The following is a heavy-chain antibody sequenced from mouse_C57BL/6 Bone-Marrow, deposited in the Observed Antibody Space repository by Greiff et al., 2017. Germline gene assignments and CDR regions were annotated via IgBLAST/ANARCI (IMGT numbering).Heavy chain of an antibody. V-gene: IGHV1-18*01. CDR2: INPNNGGT. CDR3: ALYDYDGGTWFAY. CDR1: GYTFTDYN. Sequence: EVQLQQSGPELVKPGASVKIPCKASGYTFTDYNMDWVKQSHGKSLEWIGDINPNNGGTIYNQKFKGKATLTVDKSSSTAYMELRSLTSEDTAVYYCALYDYDGGTWFAYWGQGTLVTVSA. D-gene: IGHD2-4*01. J-gene: IGHJ3*01.